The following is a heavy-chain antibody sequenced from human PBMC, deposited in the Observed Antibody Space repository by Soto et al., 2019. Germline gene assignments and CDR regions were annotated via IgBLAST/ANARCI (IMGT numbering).Heavy chain of an antibody. CDR3: ARDIGIAAPTTPYYYYGMDV. Sequence: AACRESVKSSVIAVSRKTPGKGLEWVAVIWYDGSNKYYADSVKGRFTISRDNSKNTLYLQMNSLRAEDTAVYYCARDIGIAAPTTPYYYYGMDVWGQGTTVTVSS. D-gene: IGHD6-6*01. CDR1: RESVKSSV. CDR2: IWYDGSNK. V-gene: IGHV3-33*01. J-gene: IGHJ6*02.